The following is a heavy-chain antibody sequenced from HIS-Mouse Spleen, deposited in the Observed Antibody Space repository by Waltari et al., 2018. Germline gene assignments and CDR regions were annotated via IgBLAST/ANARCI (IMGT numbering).Heavy chain of an antibody. V-gene: IGHV4-39*07. Sequence: QLQLQESGPGLVKPSETLSLTCTVSGGSLSSSSYYWGWIRQPPGKGLEWIGSIYYSGSTYYNPSLKSRVTISVDTSKNQFSLKLSSVTAADTAVYYCAREIPYSSSWYDWYFDLWGSGTLVTVSS. CDR3: AREIPYSSSWYDWYFDL. D-gene: IGHD6-13*01. CDR1: GGSLSSSSYY. J-gene: IGHJ2*01. CDR2: IYYSGST.